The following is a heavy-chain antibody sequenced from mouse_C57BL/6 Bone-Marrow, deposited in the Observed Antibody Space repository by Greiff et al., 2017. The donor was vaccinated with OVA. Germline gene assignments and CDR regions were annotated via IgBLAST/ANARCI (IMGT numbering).Heavy chain of an antibody. J-gene: IGHJ2*01. V-gene: IGHV5-6*01. Sequence: VQLKESGGDLVKPGGSLKLSCAASGFTFSSYGMSWVRQTPDKRLEWVATISSGGSYTYYPDSVKGRFTISRDNAKNTLYLQMSSLKSEDTAMYYCASTGTVYYWGQGTTLTVSS. CDR2: ISSGGSYT. CDR1: GFTFSSYG. D-gene: IGHD4-1*02. CDR3: ASTGTVYY.